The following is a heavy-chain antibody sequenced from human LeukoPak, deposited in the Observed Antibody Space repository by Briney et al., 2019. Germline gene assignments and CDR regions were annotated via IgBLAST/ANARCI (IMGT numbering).Heavy chain of an antibody. J-gene: IGHJ4*02. D-gene: IGHD6-19*01. CDR2: IYTSGST. Sequence: SETLSLTCTVSGGSISSYYWSWIRQPAGKGLEWIGRIYTSGSTNYNPSLKSRVTMSVDTSKNQFSLTLSSVTAADPAVYYCARAASYSGGWFLYFDYWGRGPLVTVPS. V-gene: IGHV4-4*07. CDR1: GGSISSYY. CDR3: ARAASYSGGWFLYFDY.